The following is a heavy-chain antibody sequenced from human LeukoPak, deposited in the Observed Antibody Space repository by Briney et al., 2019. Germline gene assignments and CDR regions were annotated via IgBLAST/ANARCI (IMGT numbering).Heavy chain of an antibody. V-gene: IGHV4-39*01. CDR3: ARLEERLGYYFDY. Sequence: SETLSLTCTVSGGSISSSSYYWGWIRQPPGKGLEWIGSIYYSGSTYYNPSLKSRVTISADTSKNQFSLKLSSVTAADTAVYYCARLEERLGYYFDYWGQGTLVTVSS. D-gene: IGHD5-24*01. CDR2: IYYSGST. J-gene: IGHJ4*02. CDR1: GGSISSSSYY.